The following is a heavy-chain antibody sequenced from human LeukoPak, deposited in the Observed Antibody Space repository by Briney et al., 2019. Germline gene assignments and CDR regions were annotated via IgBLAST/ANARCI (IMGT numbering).Heavy chain of an antibody. V-gene: IGHV4-4*07. CDR3: ASMEVVAASFDY. CDR1: GGPISSYY. J-gene: IGHJ4*02. CDR2: IYTSGST. D-gene: IGHD2-15*01. Sequence: PSETLSLTCTVSGGPISSYYWSWIRQPAGKGLEWIGRIYTSGSTNYNPSLKSRVTMSVDTSKNQFSLKLSSVTAADTAVYYCASMEVVAASFDYWGQGTLVTVSS.